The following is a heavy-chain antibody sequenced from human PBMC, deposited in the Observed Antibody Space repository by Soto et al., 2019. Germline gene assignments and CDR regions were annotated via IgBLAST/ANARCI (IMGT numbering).Heavy chain of an antibody. CDR2: IIPIFGTA. J-gene: IGHJ5*02. CDR1: GGTFSSYA. D-gene: IGHD1-26*01. Sequence: QVQLVQSGAEVKKPGSSVKVSCKASGGTFSSYAISWVRQAPGQGLEWMGGIIPIFGTANYAQKFQGRVTIPAGKSTSTAYMERSSLRSEDTAVYYCARTIESPGWFDHWGQGTLVTVSS. V-gene: IGHV1-69*06. CDR3: ARTIESPGWFDH.